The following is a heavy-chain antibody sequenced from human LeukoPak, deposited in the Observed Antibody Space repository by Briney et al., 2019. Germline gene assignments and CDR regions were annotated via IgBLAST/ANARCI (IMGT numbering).Heavy chain of an antibody. J-gene: IGHJ4*02. CDR1: GFTFSSYA. CDR3: GSGTMSGASPTDY. Sequence: GGSLRLSCAASGFTFSSYAMHWVRQAPGKGLEWVAVISYDGSNKYYADSVKGRFTISRDNAENSLYLQMNSLRAEDTAVYYCGSGTMSGASPTDYWGQGTLVIVSS. V-gene: IGHV3-30-3*01. D-gene: IGHD1-1*01. CDR2: ISYDGSNK.